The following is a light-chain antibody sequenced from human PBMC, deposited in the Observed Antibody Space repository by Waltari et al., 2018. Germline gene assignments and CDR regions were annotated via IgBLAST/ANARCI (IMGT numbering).Light chain of an antibody. Sequence: QSALTQPRSVSGSPGQSVTISCTGTSSDVGNYNYVFWYQQHPGKAPKVIIYDVYKRPSGVPDRFSGSKSGNTASLTISGLQAEDGADYYCCSYADTSTYVFGTGTQVLVL. CDR3: CSYADTSTYV. V-gene: IGLV2-11*01. CDR1: SSDVGNYNY. CDR2: DVY. J-gene: IGLJ1*01.